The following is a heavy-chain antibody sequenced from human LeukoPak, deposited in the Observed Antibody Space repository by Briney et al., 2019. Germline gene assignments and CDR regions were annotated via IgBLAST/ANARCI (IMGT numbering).Heavy chain of an antibody. CDR1: GFTFSPYA. CDR2: ISSSGSTI. D-gene: IGHD6-13*01. J-gene: IGHJ4*02. V-gene: IGHV3-48*03. CDR3: ARDDSWSSY. Sequence: GGSLRLSCAASGFTFSPYAMNWVRQAPGKGLEWVSYISSSGSTIYYGDSVKGRFTISRDNAKNSLYLQMNSLRAEDTAVYYCARDDSWSSYWGQGTLVTVSS.